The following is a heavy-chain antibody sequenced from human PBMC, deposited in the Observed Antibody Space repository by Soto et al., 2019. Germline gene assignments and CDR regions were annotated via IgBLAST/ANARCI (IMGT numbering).Heavy chain of an antibody. CDR2: VYYSGGT. Sequence: TLSLTCAVSGGSVSTGSYFWTWIRQPPGKGLEWIGFVYYSGGTNYNPSLKSRVTMSVDASKNQFSLRLTSMTAADTAVYYCVASLAASGLNWLDPWGRGTLVTVSS. J-gene: IGHJ5*02. CDR1: GGSVSTGSYF. V-gene: IGHV4-61*01. D-gene: IGHD6-13*01. CDR3: VASLAASGLNWLDP.